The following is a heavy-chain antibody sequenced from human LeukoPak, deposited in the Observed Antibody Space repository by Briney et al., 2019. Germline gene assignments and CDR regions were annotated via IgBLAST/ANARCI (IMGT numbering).Heavy chain of an antibody. D-gene: IGHD6-19*01. V-gene: IGHV4-34*01. Sequence: SETLSLTCAVYGGSFSGYYWSWIRQPPGKGLEWIGEINHRGSTNYNPSLKSRVTISVDTSKNQFSLKLSSVTAADTAVYYCARRFRYSSGPNFDYWGQGTLITVSS. CDR3: ARRFRYSSGPNFDY. J-gene: IGHJ4*02. CDR2: INHRGST. CDR1: GGSFSGYY.